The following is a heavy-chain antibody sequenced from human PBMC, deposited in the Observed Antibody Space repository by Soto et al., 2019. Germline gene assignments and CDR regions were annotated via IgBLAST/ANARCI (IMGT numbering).Heavy chain of an antibody. CDR2: ISYDGSNK. CDR3: AKARGDYDFGWGGLMDV. V-gene: IGHV3-30*18. J-gene: IGHJ6*02. CDR1: GFTFSSYG. D-gene: IGHD3-3*01. Sequence: GGSLRLSCAASGFTFSSYGMHWVRQAPGKGLEWVAVISYDGSNKYYADSVKGRFTISRDNSKNTLYLQMNSLRAEDTAVYYCAKARGDYDFGWGGLMDVWGQGTTVTVSS.